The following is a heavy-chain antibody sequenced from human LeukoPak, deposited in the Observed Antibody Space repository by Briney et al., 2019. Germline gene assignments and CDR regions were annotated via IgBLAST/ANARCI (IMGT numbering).Heavy chain of an antibody. J-gene: IGHJ5*02. CDR3: ARRVPNWSCYSGWSDP. Sequence: GASVKVSCKASGYTFTGYYMHWVRQAPGQGLEWMGWSNPNSGGTNYAQKFQGRVTMTRDTSISTAYMELSRLRSDDTAVYYCARRVPNWSCYSGWSDPWGQGTLVTVSS. V-gene: IGHV1-2*02. D-gene: IGHD3-3*01. CDR1: GYTFTGYY. CDR2: SNPNSGGT.